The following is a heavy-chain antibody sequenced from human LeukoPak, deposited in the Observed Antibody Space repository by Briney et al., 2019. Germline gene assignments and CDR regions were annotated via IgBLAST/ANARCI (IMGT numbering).Heavy chain of an antibody. V-gene: IGHV3-11*01. CDR1: GGSISSYY. J-gene: IGHJ4*02. D-gene: IGHD4-17*01. CDR2: ISSSGSTI. CDR3: ARDRSPATNDY. Sequence: LSLTCTVSGGSISSYYWSWIRQAPGKGLEWVSYISSSGSTIYYADSVKGRFTISRDNAKNSLYLQMNSLRAEDTAVYYCARDRSPATNDYWGQGTLVTVSS.